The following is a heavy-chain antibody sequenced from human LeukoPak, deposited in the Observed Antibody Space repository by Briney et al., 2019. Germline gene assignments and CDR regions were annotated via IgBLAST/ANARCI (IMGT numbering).Heavy chain of an antibody. Sequence: SETLSLTCADYGGSFSGYYWSWIRQPPGKGLEWIGEINHSGSTNYNPSLKSRVTISVDTSKNQFSLKLSSVTAADTAVYYCAASLYGDYGRIDYWGQGTLVTVSS. J-gene: IGHJ4*02. V-gene: IGHV4-34*01. CDR3: AASLYGDYGRIDY. CDR1: GGSFSGYY. D-gene: IGHD4-17*01. CDR2: INHSGST.